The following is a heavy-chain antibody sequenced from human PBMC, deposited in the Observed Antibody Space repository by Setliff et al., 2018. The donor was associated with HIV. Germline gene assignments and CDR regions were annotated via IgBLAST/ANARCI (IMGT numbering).Heavy chain of an antibody. D-gene: IGHD3-16*01. CDR1: GGSFSDYY. J-gene: IGHJ4*02. V-gene: IGHV4-34*01. CDR2: INHSANT. Sequence: SETLSLTCEVYGGSFSDYYYTWIRQSPGKGLEWIGEINHSANTMDNASLMSRVTISVDTSKSHFSLRLSSVTAADTAVYYCARHRGAFRLDYWGQG. CDR3: ARHRGAFRLDY.